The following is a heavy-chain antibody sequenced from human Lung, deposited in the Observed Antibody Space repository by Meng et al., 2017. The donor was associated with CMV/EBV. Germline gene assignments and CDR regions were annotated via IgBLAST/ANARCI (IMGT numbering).Heavy chain of an antibody. CDR1: GFTFGDYA. CDR2: IRSKAYGGTT. D-gene: IGHD3-22*01. J-gene: IGHJ5*02. Sequence: GGSXRLXCTASGFTFGDYAMSWVRQAPGKGLEWVGFIRSKAYGGTTEYAASVKGRFTISRDDSKSIAYLQMNSLKTEDTAVYYCTREPYYYDSSGYYYGFDPWGQGXLVTVSS. V-gene: IGHV3-49*04. CDR3: TREPYYYDSSGYYYGFDP.